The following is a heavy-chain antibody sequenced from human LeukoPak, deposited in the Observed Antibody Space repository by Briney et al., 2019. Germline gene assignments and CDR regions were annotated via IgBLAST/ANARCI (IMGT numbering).Heavy chain of an antibody. CDR1: GGTFSSYA. V-gene: IGHV1-69*13. CDR2: IIPIFGTA. D-gene: IGHD1-26*01. J-gene: IGHJ5*02. Sequence: ASVKVSCKASGGTFSSYAISWVRQAPGQGLEWMGGIIPIFGTANYAQKFQGRVTITADESTSTAYMELSSLRSEGTAVYYCARGVTGATIPFNWFDPWGQGTLVTVSS. CDR3: ARGVTGATIPFNWFDP.